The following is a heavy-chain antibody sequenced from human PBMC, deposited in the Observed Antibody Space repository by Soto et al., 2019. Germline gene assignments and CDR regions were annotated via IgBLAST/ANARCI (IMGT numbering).Heavy chain of an antibody. D-gene: IGHD3-22*01. Sequence: SETLSLTCTVSGGSISSGDYYWSWIRQPPGKGLEWIGYIYYSGSTYYNPSLKSRVTISVDTSKNQFSLKLSSVTAADTAVYYCARHPLYYDSSGYSNWFDPWGQGTLVTVSS. CDR2: IYYSGST. J-gene: IGHJ5*02. CDR3: ARHPLYYDSSGYSNWFDP. CDR1: GGSISSGDYY. V-gene: IGHV4-30-4*08.